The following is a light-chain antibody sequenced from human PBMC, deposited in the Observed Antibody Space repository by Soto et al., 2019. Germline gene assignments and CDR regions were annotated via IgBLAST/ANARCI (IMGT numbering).Light chain of an antibody. J-gene: IGLJ2*01. CDR2: EVN. CDR3: NSYAGGSRWV. Sequence: QSALTQPPSASGSPEQSVTISCTGTGSDVGGYNYVSWYQQHPGKAPKVVIYEVNKRPSGVPDRFSGSKSGNTASLTVSGLRAEDEADYYCNSYAGGSRWVFGGGTKLTVL. V-gene: IGLV2-8*01. CDR1: GSDVGGYNY.